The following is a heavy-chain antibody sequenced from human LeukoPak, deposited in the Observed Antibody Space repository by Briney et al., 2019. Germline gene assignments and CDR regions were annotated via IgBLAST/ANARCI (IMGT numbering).Heavy chain of an antibody. CDR3: AGHPAGAAESPWFDP. CDR2: IYYSGST. J-gene: IGHJ5*02. D-gene: IGHD6-25*01. CDR1: GGSISSSSYY. Sequence: PSQTLSLTCTVSGGSISSSSYYWGWLRQPPGKGLEWIGSIYYSGSTYYNPSLKSRVTISVDTSKNQFSLKLSSVTAADTAVYYCAGHPAGAAESPWFDPWGEETRVTVSS. V-gene: IGHV4-39*01.